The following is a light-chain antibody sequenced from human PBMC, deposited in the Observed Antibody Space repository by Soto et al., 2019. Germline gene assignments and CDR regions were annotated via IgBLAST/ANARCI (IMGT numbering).Light chain of an antibody. V-gene: IGKV1-39*01. CDR3: QQSYSTPPWK. Sequence: DIQMTQSPSSLSASVGDRVTITCRASQSISSYLNWYQKKPGKAPKLRIYAASSLQSGVPSSFSGSGSGTAFTLSISRLQPEDFATYYCQQSYSTPPWKFGRGTKVEIK. CDR1: QSISSY. J-gene: IGKJ1*01. CDR2: AAS.